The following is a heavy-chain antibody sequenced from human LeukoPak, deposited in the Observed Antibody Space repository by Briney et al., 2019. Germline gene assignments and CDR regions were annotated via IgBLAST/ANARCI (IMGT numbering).Heavy chain of an antibody. Sequence: ASVKVSCKASGYTFTTSGISWVRQAPGQGVEWMGWISPYNGNTNYAQKVQGRVTMTTDTSTSTAHMELRTLRSDDTAVYYCARGLGATTFADFDYWGQGTLVTVSS. CDR1: GYTFTTSG. J-gene: IGHJ4*02. CDR3: ARGLGATTFADFDY. V-gene: IGHV1-18*01. CDR2: ISPYNGNT. D-gene: IGHD1-26*01.